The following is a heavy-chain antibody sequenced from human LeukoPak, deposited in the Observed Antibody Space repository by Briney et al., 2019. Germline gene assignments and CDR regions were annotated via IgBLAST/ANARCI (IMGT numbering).Heavy chain of an antibody. CDR2: ISYSGST. V-gene: IGHV4-59*08. CDR1: GGSITPYY. CDR3: ARNRAITSGYDY. J-gene: IGHJ4*02. Sequence: SETLSLTCTVSGGSITPYYWIWLRQPPGKGLEWIGYISYSGSTNYNPSLKSRLAISVDTSKNQLSLKLTSVTAADTAVYYCARNRAITSGYDYWGRGTLVTVSS. D-gene: IGHD5-12*01.